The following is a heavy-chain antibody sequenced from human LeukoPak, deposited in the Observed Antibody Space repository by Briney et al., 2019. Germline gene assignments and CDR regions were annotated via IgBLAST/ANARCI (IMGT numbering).Heavy chain of an antibody. CDR2: IYYSGST. CDR1: GGSISSYY. Sequence: SETLSLTCTVSGGSISSYYWSWIRQPPGKGLEWIGDIYYSGSTNYNPSLKSRVTISVDTSKNQFSLKLSSVTAADTAVYYCARDGLIAVAGTSAFDIWGQGTMVTVSS. V-gene: IGHV4-59*01. CDR3: ARDGLIAVAGTSAFDI. D-gene: IGHD6-19*01. J-gene: IGHJ3*02.